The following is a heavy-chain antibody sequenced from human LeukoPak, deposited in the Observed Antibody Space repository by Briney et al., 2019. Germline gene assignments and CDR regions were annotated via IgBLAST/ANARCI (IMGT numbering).Heavy chain of an antibody. J-gene: IGHJ6*02. Sequence: SVTVSCKASGGTFSSYTISWVRQAAGQGLEWMGRIIPLVGVANYAQKFQGRVTIIADKSTSTAYMELRSLRSEDTAVYYCARDIRVDYGHYCYGMDVWGQGTMVTVSS. CDR3: ARDIRVDYGHYCYGMDV. CDR2: IIPLVGVA. CDR1: GGTFSSYT. D-gene: IGHD4-17*01. V-gene: IGHV1-69*04.